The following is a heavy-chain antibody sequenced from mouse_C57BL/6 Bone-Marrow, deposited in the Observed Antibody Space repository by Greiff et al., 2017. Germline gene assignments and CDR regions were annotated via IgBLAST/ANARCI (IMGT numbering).Heavy chain of an antibody. Sequence: EVHLVESGGGLVQPGGSLKLSCAASGFTFSDYGMAWVRQAPRKGPEWVAFISNLAYSIYYADTVTGRFTISRENAKNTLYLEMSSRRSEDTAMYYCARTGWSAWFAYWGQGTLVTVSA. D-gene: IGHD2-3*01. V-gene: IGHV5-15*01. CDR1: GFTFSDYG. CDR3: ARTGWSAWFAY. CDR2: ISNLAYSI. J-gene: IGHJ3*01.